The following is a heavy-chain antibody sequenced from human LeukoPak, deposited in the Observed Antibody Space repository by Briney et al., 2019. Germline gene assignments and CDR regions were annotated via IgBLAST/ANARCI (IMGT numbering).Heavy chain of an antibody. V-gene: IGHV1-2*02. Sequence: ASVKVSCKASGYTLTGYYMHWVRQAPGQGLEWMGWMNPNSGGTKYAQKFQGRVTMTRDTSISAAYMELSRLRSDDTAMYYCARDKLGLGELSLYDQWGQGTLVTVFS. CDR3: ARDKLGLGELSLYDQ. D-gene: IGHD3-16*02. CDR1: GYTLTGYY. CDR2: MNPNSGGT. J-gene: IGHJ5*02.